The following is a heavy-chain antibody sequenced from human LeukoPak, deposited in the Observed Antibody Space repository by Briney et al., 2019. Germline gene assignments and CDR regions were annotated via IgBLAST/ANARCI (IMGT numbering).Heavy chain of an antibody. V-gene: IGHV4-31*03. CDR3: ARGRRVRFLEWLPLSAFDI. Sequence: SQTLSLTCTVSGGSISSGGYYWSWIRQHPGKGLEWIGYIYYSGSTYYNPSLKSRVTISVDTSKNQFSLKLSSVTAADTAVYYCARGRRVRFLEWLPLSAFDIWGQGTMVTVSS. CDR1: GGSISSGGYY. J-gene: IGHJ3*02. CDR2: IYYSGST. D-gene: IGHD3-3*01.